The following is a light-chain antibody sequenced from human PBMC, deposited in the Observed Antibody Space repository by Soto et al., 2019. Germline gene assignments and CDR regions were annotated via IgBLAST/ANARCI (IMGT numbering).Light chain of an antibody. Sequence: ELTQPPSVSVASGQTARITCGGNNIGSKSVHWYQQKPGQAPVLVVYDDSDRPSGIPERFSGSNSGNTATLTISRVEAGDEADYYCQSYDNSLSGYVFGTGTKVTVL. CDR1: NIGSKS. CDR3: QSYDNSLSGYV. J-gene: IGLJ1*01. CDR2: DDS. V-gene: IGLV3-21*02.